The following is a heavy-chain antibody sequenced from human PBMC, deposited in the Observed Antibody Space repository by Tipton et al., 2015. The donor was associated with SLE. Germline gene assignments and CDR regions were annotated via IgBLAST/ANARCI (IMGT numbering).Heavy chain of an antibody. CDR2: IYYSGST. CDR1: GGSISSHY. CDR3: VIVGATDY. D-gene: IGHD1-26*01. V-gene: IGHV4-59*11. J-gene: IGHJ4*02. Sequence: TLSLTCTVSGGSISSHYWSWIRQPPGKGLEWIGYIYYSGSTNYNPSLKSRVTISVDTSKNQFSLKLSSVTAADTAVYYCVIVGATDYWGQGTLVAVSS.